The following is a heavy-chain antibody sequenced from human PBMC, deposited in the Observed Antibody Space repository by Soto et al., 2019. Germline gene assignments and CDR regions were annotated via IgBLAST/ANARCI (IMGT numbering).Heavy chain of an antibody. J-gene: IGHJ3*02. D-gene: IGHD3-9*01. CDR3: ARVLRYFDWLLKAPYAFES. CDR2: IYPGDSDT. CDR1: GYSFTSYW. Sequence: GESLKISCKGSGYSFTSYWIGWVRQMPGKGLEWMGIIYPGDSDTRYSPSFQGQVTISADKSISTAYLQWSSLKASDTAMYYCARVLRYFDWLLKAPYAFESWGKGTMVTVS. V-gene: IGHV5-51*01.